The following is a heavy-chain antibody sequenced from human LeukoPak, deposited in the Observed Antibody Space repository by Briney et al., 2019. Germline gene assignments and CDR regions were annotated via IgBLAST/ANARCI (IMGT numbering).Heavy chain of an antibody. CDR1: GFTFSSYW. CDR2: IKQDGSEK. V-gene: IGHV3-7*01. D-gene: IGHD6-19*01. Sequence: GGSLRLSCAASGFTFSSYWMSWVRQAPGKGLEWVANIKQDGSEKYYVDSVKGRFTISRDNAKNSPYLQMNSLRAEDTAVYYCARGSSGWYGAYYYYYYYMDVWGKGTTVTVSS. CDR3: ARGSSGWYGAYYYYYYYMDV. J-gene: IGHJ6*03.